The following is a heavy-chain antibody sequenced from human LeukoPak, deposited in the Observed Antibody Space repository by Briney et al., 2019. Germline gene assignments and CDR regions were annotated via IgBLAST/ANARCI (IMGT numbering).Heavy chain of an antibody. D-gene: IGHD3-10*01. CDR2: IGSKAYGGTT. V-gene: IGHV3-49*04. CDR1: GFTFGDYA. Sequence: GGSLRLSCTASGFTFGDYAMSWVRQAPGKGLEWVGFIGSKAYGGTTEYAASVKGRFTISRDDSKSIAYLQMNSLKTEDTAVYYCTRELKLLWFGELGYFDYWGQGTLVTVSS. J-gene: IGHJ4*02. CDR3: TRELKLLWFGELGYFDY.